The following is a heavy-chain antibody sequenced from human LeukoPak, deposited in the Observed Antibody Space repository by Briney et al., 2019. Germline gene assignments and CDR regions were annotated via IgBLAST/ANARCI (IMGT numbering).Heavy chain of an antibody. Sequence: AGGSLRLSCAASGFTFSSYGMHWVRQAPGKGLKWVAFIRYDGSNKYYADSVKGRFTISRDNSKNTLYLQMNSLRAEDTAVYYCAKGGNSGSYPNYYYYYMDVWGKGTTITISS. D-gene: IGHD1-26*01. V-gene: IGHV3-30*02. CDR3: AKGGNSGSYPNYYYYYMDV. CDR2: IRYDGSNK. CDR1: GFTFSSYG. J-gene: IGHJ6*03.